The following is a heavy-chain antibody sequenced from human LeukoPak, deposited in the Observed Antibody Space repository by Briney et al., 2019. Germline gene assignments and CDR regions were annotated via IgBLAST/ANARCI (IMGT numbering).Heavy chain of an antibody. V-gene: IGHV4-59*08. CDR3: ASGGNGDYYFDY. CDR1: GGAVSTFY. Sequence: SETLSLTCTVSGGAVSTFYWSWIRQPPGKGLEWIGYIYYRGSTDYNPSLKSRVTISVDTSKNQFFLKLSSVTAADTVVYYCASGGNGDYYFDYWGQGTLVTVSS. J-gene: IGHJ4*02. CDR2: IYYRGST. D-gene: IGHD4-17*01.